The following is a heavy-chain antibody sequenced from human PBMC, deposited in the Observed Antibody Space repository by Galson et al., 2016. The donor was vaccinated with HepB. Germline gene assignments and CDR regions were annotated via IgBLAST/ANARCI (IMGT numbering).Heavy chain of an antibody. CDR2: MSPNSGDS. CDR3: ASAAGYSSGWHAFAL. Sequence: SVKVSCKASGYTFTGYYIHWVREAPGQGLEWMGRMSPNSGDSDYAQKFQGRVTMTRDTSIDTASMALSRLKSDDTAVYYCASAAGYSSGWHAFALWGQGTMVTVSS. V-gene: IGHV1-2*06. J-gene: IGHJ3*01. CDR1: GYTFTGYY. D-gene: IGHD6-19*01.